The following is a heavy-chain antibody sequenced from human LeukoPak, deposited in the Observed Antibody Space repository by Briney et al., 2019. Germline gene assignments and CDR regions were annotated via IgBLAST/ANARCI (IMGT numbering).Heavy chain of an antibody. J-gene: IGHJ4*02. CDR1: GFTFSSYA. V-gene: IGHV3-23*01. D-gene: IGHD6-6*01. Sequence: PGGSLRLSCAASGFTFSSYAMSWVRQAPGKGLEWVSAISGSGGSTYYADSVKGRFTISRDNSKNTLYLQMNSLRAEGTAVYYCAKVVAAHYYFDYWGQGTLVTVSS. CDR2: ISGSGGST. CDR3: AKVVAAHYYFDY.